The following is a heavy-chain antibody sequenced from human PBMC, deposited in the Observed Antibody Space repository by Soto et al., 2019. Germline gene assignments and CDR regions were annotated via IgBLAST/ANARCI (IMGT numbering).Heavy chain of an antibody. Sequence: ASVKVSCKASGFSITGYYGHWRRQDPGQGLEWMGWINAHSGGTEYAQKFQGRVTLTRDTSIATAYLTLTSLTSDDTALYYCAKDFTRQLAYWLDPWGQGTQVTVSS. V-gene: IGHV1-2*02. CDR2: INAHSGGT. J-gene: IGHJ5*02. CDR3: AKDFTRQLAYWLDP. CDR1: GFSITGYY. D-gene: IGHD6-6*01.